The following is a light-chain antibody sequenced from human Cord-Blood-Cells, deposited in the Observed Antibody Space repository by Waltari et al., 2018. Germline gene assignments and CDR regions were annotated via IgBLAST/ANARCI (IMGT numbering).Light chain of an antibody. J-gene: IGKJ1*01. CDR3: QQYNSYSTWT. CDR2: KAS. Sequence: DIQMTQSPSTLSASVGDRVTITVRASQSISSWLAWYQQKPGKAPKLLIYKASSLESGVPSMFSGSGSGTEFTLTISSLQPDDFATYYCQQYNSYSTWTFGQGTKVEIK. V-gene: IGKV1-5*03. CDR1: QSISSW.